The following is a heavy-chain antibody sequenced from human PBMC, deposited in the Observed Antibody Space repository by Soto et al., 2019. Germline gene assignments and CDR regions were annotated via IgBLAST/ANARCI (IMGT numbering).Heavy chain of an antibody. D-gene: IGHD6-19*01. Sequence: PGGSLRLSCAASGFTFISYAMHWVRQAPGKGLEWVAVISYDGSNKYYADSVKGRFTISRDNSKNTLYLQMNSLRAEDTAVYYCARDKEYSSGWYEYAFDIWGQGTMVTVSS. CDR1: GFTFISYA. V-gene: IGHV3-30-3*01. CDR2: ISYDGSNK. J-gene: IGHJ3*02. CDR3: ARDKEYSSGWYEYAFDI.